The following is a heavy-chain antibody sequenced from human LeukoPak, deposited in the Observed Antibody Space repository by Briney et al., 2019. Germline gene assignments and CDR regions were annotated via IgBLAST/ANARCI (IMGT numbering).Heavy chain of an antibody. J-gene: IGHJ6*02. CDR2: MNPNSGNT. D-gene: IGHD3-9*01. CDR1: GYTFTSYD. CDR3: ARVYQLRYFDWLPNYYYYGMDV. Sequence: GASVKVSCKASGYTFTSYDINWVRPAPGQGLEWRGWMNPNSGNTGYAQKFQGRDTMTRNTSISTAYMELSSLRSEDTAVYYCARVYQLRYFDWLPNYYYYGMDVWGQGTTVTVSS. V-gene: IGHV1-8*01.